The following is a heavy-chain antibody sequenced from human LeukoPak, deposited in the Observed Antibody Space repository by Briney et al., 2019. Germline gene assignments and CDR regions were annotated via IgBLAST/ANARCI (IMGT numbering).Heavy chain of an antibody. CDR2: IYNIVST. J-gene: IGHJ6*03. D-gene: IGHD3-9*01. V-gene: IGHV4-59*01. CDR1: GGSISSYY. CDR3: ARVASPGYFDWLHYYYMDV. Sequence: SETLSLTCTVSGGSISSYYWSWIRQSPGKGLEWIGYIYNIVSTNYNPSLKSRVTISVDTSKNQFSLKLSSVTAADTAVYYCARVASPGYFDWLHYYYMDVWGKGTTVTVSS.